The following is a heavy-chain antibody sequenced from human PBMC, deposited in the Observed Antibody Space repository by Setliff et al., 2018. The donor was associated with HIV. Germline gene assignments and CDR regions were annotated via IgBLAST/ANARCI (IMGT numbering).Heavy chain of an antibody. CDR1: GYTLTELS. Sequence: ASVKVSCKVSGYTLTELSMHWVRQAPGKGLEWMGWISASNGNTNYAQKFQGRVTMTTDTSTSTAYMELRSLRSDDTAVYYCARAGAEVTSHFDWWGQGTLVTVSS. CDR3: ARAGAEVTSHFDW. J-gene: IGHJ4*02. CDR2: ISASNGNT. D-gene: IGHD2-21*02. V-gene: IGHV1-18*01.